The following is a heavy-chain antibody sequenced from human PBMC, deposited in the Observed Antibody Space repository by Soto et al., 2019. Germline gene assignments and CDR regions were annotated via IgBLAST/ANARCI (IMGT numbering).Heavy chain of an antibody. CDR2: ISYDGSNK. Sequence: GGSLRLSCAASGFTFSSYAMHWVRQAPGKGLEWVAVISYDGSNKYYADSVKGRFTISRDNSKNTLYLQMNSLRAEDTAVYYCARGLRIIKTNLFDPWGQGTLVTVSS. CDR1: GFTFSSYA. D-gene: IGHD3-10*01. V-gene: IGHV3-30-3*01. CDR3: ARGLRIIKTNLFDP. J-gene: IGHJ5*02.